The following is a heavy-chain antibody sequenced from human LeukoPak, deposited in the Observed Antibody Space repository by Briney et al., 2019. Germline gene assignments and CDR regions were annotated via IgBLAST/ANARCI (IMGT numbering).Heavy chain of an antibody. D-gene: IGHD1-26*01. V-gene: IGHV1-2*02. J-gene: IGHJ5*01. Sequence: ASVKVSCKASGYTFTGYYLHWVRQAPGQGLEWMGCVNPNSGDTNYAQKFQGSVTMTRDTSISTVYMELSRLRSDDTAVYYCARASGSYWWFDSWGQGTLVAVSS. CDR3: ARASGSYWWFDS. CDR1: GYTFTGYY. CDR2: VNPNSGDT.